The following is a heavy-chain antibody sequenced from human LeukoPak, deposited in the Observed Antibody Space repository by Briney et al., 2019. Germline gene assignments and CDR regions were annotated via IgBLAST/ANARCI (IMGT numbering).Heavy chain of an antibody. CDR2: INHSGST. CDR1: GGSFSGYY. V-gene: IGHV4-34*01. Sequence: SETLSLTCAVYGGSFSGYYWSWIRQPPGKGPEWIGEINHSGSTNYNPSLKSRVTISVDTSKNQFSLKLSSVTAADTAVYYCARVKDHYFDYWGQGTLVTVSS. CDR3: ARVKDHYFDY. J-gene: IGHJ4*02.